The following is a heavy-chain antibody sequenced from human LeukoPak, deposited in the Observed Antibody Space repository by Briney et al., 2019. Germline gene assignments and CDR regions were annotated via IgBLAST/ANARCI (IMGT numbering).Heavy chain of an antibody. Sequence: SVKASCKASGGTFSSYAISWVRQAPGQGLEWMGGIIPIFGTANYAQKFQGRVTITADESTSTAYMELSSLRSEDTAVYYCAREVPYDSSGYHQWYFDYWGQGTLVTVSS. CDR1: GGTFSSYA. D-gene: IGHD3-22*01. CDR2: IIPIFGTA. J-gene: IGHJ4*02. V-gene: IGHV1-69*13. CDR3: AREVPYDSSGYHQWYFDY.